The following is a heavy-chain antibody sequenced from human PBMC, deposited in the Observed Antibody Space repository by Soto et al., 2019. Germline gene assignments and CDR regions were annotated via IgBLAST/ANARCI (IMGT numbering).Heavy chain of an antibody. CDR2: IQSKTDGGTT. CDR3: TTEDSVMVRGVITPDAYYYGMDV. Sequence: PWGSLRISCASSGFTFSNAWMSWVRQAPGRGLDWAAAIQSKTDGGTTDYAAPVKGRFTISRDDSKNTLYLQMNSLKTEETAVYYCTTEDSVMVRGVITPDAYYYGMDVWGQGTTVTVSS. V-gene: IGHV3-15*01. J-gene: IGHJ6*01. CDR1: GFTFSNAW. D-gene: IGHD3-10*01.